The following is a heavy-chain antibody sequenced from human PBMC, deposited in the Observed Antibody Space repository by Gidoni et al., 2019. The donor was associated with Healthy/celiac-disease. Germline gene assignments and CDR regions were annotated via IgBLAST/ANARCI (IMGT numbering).Heavy chain of an antibody. D-gene: IGHD6-19*01. CDR1: VFTFSSYA. CDR3: VKDRIAVAGVFDY. CDR2: ISSNGGST. J-gene: IGHJ4*02. Sequence: EVQLVESGGGLVQPGGSLRLSCSASVFTFSSYAMHWVRQAPWKGLEYVSAISSNGGSTYYADSVKGRFTISRDNSKNTLYLQMSSLRAEDTAVYYCVKDRIAVAGVFDYWGQGTLVTVSS. V-gene: IGHV3-64D*06.